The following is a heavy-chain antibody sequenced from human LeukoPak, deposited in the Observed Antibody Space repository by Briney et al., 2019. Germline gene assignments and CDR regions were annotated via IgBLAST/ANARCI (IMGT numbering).Heavy chain of an antibody. V-gene: IGHV1-18*01. Sequence: ASVKVSCKASGYTFTSYGISWVRQAPGQGLEWMGWISTYNGNTNYAQKLQGRVTMTTDTSTSTAYMELRSLRSDDTAVYYCARDTCSGGSCYLGNYSGQGTLVTVSS. CDR3: ARDTCSGGSCYLGNY. CDR2: ISTYNGNT. J-gene: IGHJ4*02. CDR1: GYTFTSYG. D-gene: IGHD2-15*01.